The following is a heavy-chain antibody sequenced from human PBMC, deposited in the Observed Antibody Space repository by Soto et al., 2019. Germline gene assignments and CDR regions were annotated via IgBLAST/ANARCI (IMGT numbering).Heavy chain of an antibody. D-gene: IGHD6-13*01. V-gene: IGHV1-69*13. Sequence: ASVKVSCKASGGTFSSYAISWVRQAPGQGLEWMGGIIPIFGTANYAQKFQGRVTITADESTSTAYMELSSLRSEDTAVYYCARAHGYSSSWYSPSDYYYYGMDVWGQGTTVTVSS. CDR2: IIPIFGTA. J-gene: IGHJ6*02. CDR1: GGTFSSYA. CDR3: ARAHGYSSSWYSPSDYYYYGMDV.